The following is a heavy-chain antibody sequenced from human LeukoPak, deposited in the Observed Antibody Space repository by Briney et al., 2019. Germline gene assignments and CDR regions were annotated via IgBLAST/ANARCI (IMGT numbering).Heavy chain of an antibody. Sequence: SETLSLTCTVSGGSISSSSYYWSWIRQPAGKGLEWIGRIYASGSTNYNPSLKSRVTMSIDTSKKQFSLNLTSVTAADTAVYYCAGPVYYDSRFDYWGQGTLVTVSS. V-gene: IGHV4-61*02. CDR1: GGSISSSSYY. CDR2: IYASGST. CDR3: AGPVYYDSRFDY. D-gene: IGHD3-22*01. J-gene: IGHJ4*01.